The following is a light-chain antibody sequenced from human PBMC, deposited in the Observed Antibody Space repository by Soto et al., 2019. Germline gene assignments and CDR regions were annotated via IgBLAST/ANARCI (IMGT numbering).Light chain of an antibody. Sequence: IVLTQSPATLSVSPGASATLSCRASPTITSSLAWYQQKPCQAPRLLIYGASTTATGIPPRFSGSGSGTEFTLTISSLQPEDFAVYYCQQYTNWPTWTFGQGTKVDIK. CDR3: QQYTNWPTWT. J-gene: IGKJ1*01. V-gene: IGKV3-15*01. CDR2: GAS. CDR1: PTITSS.